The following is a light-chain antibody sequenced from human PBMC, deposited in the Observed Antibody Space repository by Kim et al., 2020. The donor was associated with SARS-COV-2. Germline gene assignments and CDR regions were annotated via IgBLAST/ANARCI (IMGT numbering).Light chain of an antibody. CDR1: QDINTF. CDR3: QHHFTYPQT. Sequence: DIQMTQSPSSLSASVGDRVTITCRASQDINTFLAWFQQKPGKAPKSLIYHSSRLQRGVSSKFSGSGSGTDFTLTISDLQPEDFATYFCQHHFTYPQTFGQGTKLEIK. CDR2: HSS. J-gene: IGKJ2*01. V-gene: IGKV1-16*02.